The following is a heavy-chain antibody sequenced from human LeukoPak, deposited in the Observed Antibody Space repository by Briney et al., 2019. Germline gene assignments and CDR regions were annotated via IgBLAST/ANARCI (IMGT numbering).Heavy chain of an antibody. D-gene: IGHD3-3*01. V-gene: IGHV1-18*01. J-gene: IGHJ4*02. Sequence: ASVKVSCKASGYTFTSYGISWVRQAPGQGLEWMGWISAYNGNTNYAQKLQGRVTMTTDTSTSTAYMELRSLRSEDTAVYYCATSPTGFLEWLFSDYWGQGTLVTVSS. CDR1: GYTFTSYG. CDR2: ISAYNGNT. CDR3: ATSPTGFLEWLFSDY.